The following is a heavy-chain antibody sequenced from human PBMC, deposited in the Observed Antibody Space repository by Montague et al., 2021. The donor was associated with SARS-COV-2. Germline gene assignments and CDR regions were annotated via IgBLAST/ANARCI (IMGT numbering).Heavy chain of an antibody. J-gene: IGHJ6*02. D-gene: IGHD3-10*01. CDR2: TYYRSKWYN. CDR1: GDSVSSNSAT. V-gene: IGHV6-1*01. CDR3: TSGRAGNYNVMDV. Sequence: CAISGDSVSSNSATWNWVRQSPSRGLEWLGRTYYRSKWYNDYAVSVRGRVTINPDTSKNQFSLQLNSVTPEDTAIYYCTSGRAGNYNVMDVWGQGTTGTGPS.